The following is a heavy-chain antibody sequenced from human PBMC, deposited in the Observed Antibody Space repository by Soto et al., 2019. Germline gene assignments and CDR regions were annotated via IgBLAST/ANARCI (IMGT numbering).Heavy chain of an antibody. CDR3: ARLRFGYYYDSSGITDY. CDR1: GYSFTSYW. CDR2: IYPGDSDT. D-gene: IGHD3-22*01. J-gene: IGHJ4*02. Sequence: PGESLKISCKGSGYSFTSYWIGWVRQMPGKGLEWMGIIYPGDSDTRYSPSFQGQVTISADKSISTAYLQWSSLKASDTAMYYCARLRFGYYYDSSGITDYWGQGTLVTVSS. V-gene: IGHV5-51*01.